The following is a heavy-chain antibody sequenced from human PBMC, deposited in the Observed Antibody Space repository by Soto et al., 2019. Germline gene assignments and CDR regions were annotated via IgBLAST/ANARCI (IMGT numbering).Heavy chain of an antibody. V-gene: IGHV3-21*01. CDR3: ASEHSSGWRYFDY. J-gene: IGHJ4*02. Sequence: GGSLRLSCAASGFTFSSYSMNWVRQAPGKGLEWVSSISSSSSYIHYADSVKGRFTISRDNAKNSLYLQMNSLRAEDTAVYYCASEHSSGWRYFDYWGQGTLVTVSS. CDR1: GFTFSSYS. CDR2: ISSSSSYI. D-gene: IGHD6-19*01.